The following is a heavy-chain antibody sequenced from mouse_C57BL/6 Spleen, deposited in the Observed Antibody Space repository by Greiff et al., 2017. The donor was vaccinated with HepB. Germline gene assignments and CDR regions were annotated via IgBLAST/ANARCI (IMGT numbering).Heavy chain of an antibody. CDR1: GYTFTSYW. V-gene: IGHV1-52*01. CDR3: ARDDDYAMDY. Sequence: QVQLQQPGAELVRPGSSVKLSCKASGYTFTSYWMHWVKQRPIQGLEWIGNIDPSDSETYYNQKFKDKATLTVDKSSSTAYMQLSSLTSEDSAVYYCARDDDYAMDYWGQGTSVTVSS. D-gene: IGHD2-3*01. J-gene: IGHJ4*01. CDR2: IDPSDSET.